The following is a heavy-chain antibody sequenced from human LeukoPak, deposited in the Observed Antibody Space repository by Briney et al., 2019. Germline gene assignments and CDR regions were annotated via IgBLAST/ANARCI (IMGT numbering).Heavy chain of an antibody. J-gene: IGHJ4*02. Sequence: SETLSLTCTVSGGSISSSSSCWGWIRQPPGKGLEWIGSIYYTGSTYYNPSLKSRVTISVDTSKNQFSLKLSSVTDADTAVYYCARHRGGGSYYQGYFDYWGQGTLVTVSS. D-gene: IGHD1-26*01. CDR3: ARHRGGGSYYQGYFDY. CDR2: IYYTGST. V-gene: IGHV4-39*01. CDR1: GGSISSSSSC.